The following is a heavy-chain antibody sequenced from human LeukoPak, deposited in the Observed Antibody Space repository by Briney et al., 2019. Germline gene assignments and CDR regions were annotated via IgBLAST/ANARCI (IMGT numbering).Heavy chain of an antibody. J-gene: IGHJ5*02. Sequence: GGSLRLSCAASGFTVSSNYISWVRQAPGKGLEWVSVIYSGGTTFYADSVKGRFTISRDSSKNTLYLQMDSLRAEDTAVYYCARNAPYFDSSTYYYNWFDPWGQGTLVTVSS. D-gene: IGHD3-22*01. CDR1: GFTVSSNY. V-gene: IGHV3-66*01. CDR2: IYSGGTT. CDR3: ARNAPYFDSSTYYYNWFDP.